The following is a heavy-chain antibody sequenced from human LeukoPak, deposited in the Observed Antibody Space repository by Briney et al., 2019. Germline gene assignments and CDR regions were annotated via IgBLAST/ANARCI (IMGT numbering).Heavy chain of an antibody. CDR1: GFTISTYA. J-gene: IGHJ4*02. D-gene: IGHD5-18*01. CDR2: IGGSDDRT. V-gene: IGHV3-23*01. CDR3: AKDRGFLVDTGTLNG. Sequence: GGTLRLYCTPAGFTISTYAMSWVRQAPGRGLEALSAIGGSDDRTYYADSVKGRFTVSRDNSKNTLYLQMNSLRVEDTAIYYCAKDRGFLVDTGTLNGWGQGTLVTVSS.